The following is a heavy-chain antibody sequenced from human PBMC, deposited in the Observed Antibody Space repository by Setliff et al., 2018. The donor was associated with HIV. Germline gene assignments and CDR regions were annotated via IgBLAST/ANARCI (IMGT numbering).Heavy chain of an antibody. V-gene: IGHV4-4*07. CDR1: GDSAGSYF. D-gene: IGHD3-10*01. Sequence: SETLSLTCSVSGDSAGSYFWAWIRQPAGKGLEWIGRVYSNGNTNYNPSLKSRVTMGVDTSKNQIFLSLTSVTAADTGVYYCARDSGITMVRKVIGRAGLDAWGQGTRVTVSS. J-gene: IGHJ5*02. CDR3: ARDSGITMVRKVIGRAGLDA. CDR2: VYSNGNT.